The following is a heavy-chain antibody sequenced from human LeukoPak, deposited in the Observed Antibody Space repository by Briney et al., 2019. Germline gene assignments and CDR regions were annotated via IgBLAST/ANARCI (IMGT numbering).Heavy chain of an antibody. CDR2: IYRSGST. J-gene: IGHJ3*02. D-gene: IGHD6-6*01. CDR3: ARYSSSGAFDI. V-gene: IGHV4-30-2*01. Sequence: SETLSLTCTVSGGSISSGDYFWSWIRQPPGKGLEWIGHIYRSGSTYYNPSLKSRVTISVDRSKNQFSLNLSSVTAADTAVYYCARYSSSGAFDIWGQGTMVTVSS. CDR1: GGSISSGDYF.